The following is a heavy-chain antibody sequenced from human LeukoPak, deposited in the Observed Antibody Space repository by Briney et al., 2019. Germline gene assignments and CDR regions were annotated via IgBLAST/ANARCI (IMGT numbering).Heavy chain of an antibody. Sequence: SETLSLTCTVSGGSISTYYWTWIRQPPGKGLEWIGYIYYSGSTNYNPALKSRVTISLDTSKNQFSLKLSSVTAADTAVYYCARPYGAAGLDWGQGTLVTVSS. D-gene: IGHD4-17*01. J-gene: IGHJ4*02. CDR2: IYYSGST. CDR1: GGSISTYY. V-gene: IGHV4-59*08. CDR3: ARPYGAAGLD.